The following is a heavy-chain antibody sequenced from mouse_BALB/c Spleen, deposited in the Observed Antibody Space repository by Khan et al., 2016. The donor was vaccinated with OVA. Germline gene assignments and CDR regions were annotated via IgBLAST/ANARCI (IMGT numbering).Heavy chain of an antibody. Sequence: QVQLQRSGPELVRPGTSVKVSCKASGYAFTDYLIDWVKQRPGQGLEWIGVINPGSGDTNYNEKFKGKATLTADKSSSTAYMQLSSLTSDDSAVYFCSRGGYGNLAYWGQGTLVTVSA. V-gene: IGHV1-54*01. D-gene: IGHD2-1*01. CDR2: INPGSGDT. CDR3: SRGGYGNLAY. J-gene: IGHJ3*01. CDR1: GYAFTDYL.